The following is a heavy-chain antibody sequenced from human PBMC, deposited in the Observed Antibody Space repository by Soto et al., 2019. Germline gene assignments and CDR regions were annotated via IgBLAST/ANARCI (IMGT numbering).Heavy chain of an antibody. CDR3: ARDPLGIAVAGTGY. J-gene: IGHJ4*02. Sequence: QVQLVQSGAEVKKPGSSVKVSCKASGGTFSSDAISWVRQAPGQGLEWMGGIIPIFGTANYAQKFQGRVPITADESTSTAYVELSSLSSEDTAVYYCARDPLGIAVAGTGYWGQGTLVTVSS. D-gene: IGHD6-19*01. V-gene: IGHV1-69*01. CDR2: IIPIFGTA. CDR1: GGTFSSDA.